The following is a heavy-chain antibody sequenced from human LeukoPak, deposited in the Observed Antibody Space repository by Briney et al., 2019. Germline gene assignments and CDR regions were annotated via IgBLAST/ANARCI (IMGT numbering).Heavy chain of an antibody. Sequence: GGSLRLSCAASGFSFSDYGMHWVRQAPGKGLEWVSFIRKDGINTNYVDSVKGRFTISRDTSNKMVYLQMNSLRTEDMAVYCAKDRAGNSWNFDYWGQGILVAVSS. CDR2: IRKDGINT. J-gene: IGHJ4*02. CDR1: GFSFSDYG. CDR3: AKDRAGNSWNFDY. D-gene: IGHD6-13*01. V-gene: IGHV3-30*02.